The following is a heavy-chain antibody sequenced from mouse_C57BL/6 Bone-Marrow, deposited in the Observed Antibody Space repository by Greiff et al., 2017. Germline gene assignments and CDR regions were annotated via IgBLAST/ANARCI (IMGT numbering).Heavy chain of an antibody. V-gene: IGHV1-82*01. CDR3: AIYYYGSSYEWYFDV. CDR1: GYAFSSSW. D-gene: IGHD1-1*01. CDR2: IYPGDGDT. J-gene: IGHJ1*03. Sequence: VQVVESGPELVKPGASVKISCKASGYAFSSSWMNWVKQRPGTGLEWIGRIYPGDGDTNYNGMFKGKATLTADKSSSTAYMQLSSLTSADSAVYFCAIYYYGSSYEWYFDVWGTGTTVTVSS.